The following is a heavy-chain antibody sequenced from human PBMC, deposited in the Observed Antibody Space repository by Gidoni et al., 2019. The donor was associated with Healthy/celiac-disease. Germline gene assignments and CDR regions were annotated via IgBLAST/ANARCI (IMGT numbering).Heavy chain of an antibody. D-gene: IGHD2-15*01. CDR1: GGSFSGYY. CDR3: ARALPVVVVAVGSVYFDY. V-gene: IGHV4-34*01. Sequence: QVQLQQWGAGLLKPSETLSLTCAVYGGSFSGYYWSWIRQPPGKGLEWIGEINHSGSTNYNPSLKSRVTISVDTSKNQFSLKLSSVTAADTAVYYCARALPVVVVAVGSVYFDYWGQGTLVTVSS. CDR2: INHSGST. J-gene: IGHJ4*02.